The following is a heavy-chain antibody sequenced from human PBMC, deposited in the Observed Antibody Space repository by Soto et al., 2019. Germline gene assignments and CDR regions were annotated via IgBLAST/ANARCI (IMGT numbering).Heavy chain of an antibody. D-gene: IGHD3-22*01. Sequence: QLQLQESGPGLVKPSETLSLTCTVSGGSISSSSYYWGWIRQPPGKGLEWIGSIYYSGSTYYNPSLKSRVTISVDTSKNQFSLKLSSVTAADTAVYYCARHLPLSIYYYDSSGYCFDYWGQGTLVTVSS. J-gene: IGHJ4*02. CDR3: ARHLPLSIYYYDSSGYCFDY. CDR2: IYYSGST. V-gene: IGHV4-39*01. CDR1: GGSISSSSYY.